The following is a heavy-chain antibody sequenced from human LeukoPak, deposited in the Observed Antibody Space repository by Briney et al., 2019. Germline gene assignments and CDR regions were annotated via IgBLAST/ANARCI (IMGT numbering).Heavy chain of an antibody. CDR1: GFPFSSYA. J-gene: IGHJ4*02. CDR3: AKGLVEYCSGGSCYEDY. V-gene: IGHV3-23*01. Sequence: PGGSLRLPCAASGFPFSSYAMRWVRQAPGKGLEWVSAISGSGGSTYYADSVKARFTISRDTTKNTLYLQMNRLRAEDTAVYYCAKGLVEYCSGGSCYEDYWGQGTLVTASS. CDR2: ISGSGGST. D-gene: IGHD2-15*01.